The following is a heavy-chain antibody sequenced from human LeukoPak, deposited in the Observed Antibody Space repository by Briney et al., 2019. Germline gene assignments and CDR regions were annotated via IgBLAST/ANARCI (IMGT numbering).Heavy chain of an antibody. CDR1: GSTFSSYG. Sequence: VGSLRLSCAASGSTFSSYGMNWVRQAPGKGLEWVSSISTSSSYIYYADSMKGRFTISRGNAKNSLYLQMNSLRAEDTAVYYCARVEGNIVTTTEGYFDYWGQGTLVTVSS. J-gene: IGHJ4*02. CDR2: ISTSSSYI. D-gene: IGHD5-12*01. V-gene: IGHV3-21*01. CDR3: ARVEGNIVTTTEGYFDY.